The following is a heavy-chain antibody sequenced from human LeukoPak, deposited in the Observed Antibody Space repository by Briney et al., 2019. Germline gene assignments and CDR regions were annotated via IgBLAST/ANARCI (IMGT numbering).Heavy chain of an antibody. V-gene: IGHV3-7*01. J-gene: IGHJ6*02. D-gene: IGHD2-15*01. Sequence: GGSLRLSCAASGFTFSSYWMSWVRQAPGRGLEWVANIKQDGSEKYYVDSVKGRFTISRDNAKNSLYLQMNSLRAEDTAVYYCTRDIAVVVAATGYYYYYGMDVWGQGTTVTVSS. CDR3: TRDIAVVVAATGYYYYYGMDV. CDR2: IKQDGSEK. CDR1: GFTFSSYW.